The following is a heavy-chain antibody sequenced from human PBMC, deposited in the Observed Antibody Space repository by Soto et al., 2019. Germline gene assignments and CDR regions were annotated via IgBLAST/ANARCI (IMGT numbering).Heavy chain of an antibody. CDR3: ARWKVVGDHLWSGATTGFDY. D-gene: IGHD3-3*02. CDR2: IYYSGST. J-gene: IGHJ4*02. V-gene: IGHV4-39*01. Sequence: SETLSLTCTVSGGSISSSSYYWGWIRQPPGKGLEWIGSIYYSGSTYYNPSLKSRVTISVETSKNQFTLKLYSVTAADTAVYYCARWKVVGDHLWSGATTGFDYWGQGTLVTVSS. CDR1: GGSISSSSYY.